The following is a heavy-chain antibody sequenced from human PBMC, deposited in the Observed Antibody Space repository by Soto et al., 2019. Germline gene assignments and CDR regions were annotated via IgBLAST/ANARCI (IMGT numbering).Heavy chain of an antibody. D-gene: IGHD6-13*01. CDR1: GYTFTGYY. J-gene: IGHJ4*02. V-gene: IGHV1-2*04. Sequence: QVQLVQSGAEVKKPGASVKVSCKASGYTFTGYYMHWVRQAPGQGLEWLGWINPNSGGTNYAQNFQGWVTITRDTPISTAYMELSRLRSDDTAVYYCARESEAGLDYWGQGTLVTVSS. CDR3: ARESEAGLDY. CDR2: INPNSGGT.